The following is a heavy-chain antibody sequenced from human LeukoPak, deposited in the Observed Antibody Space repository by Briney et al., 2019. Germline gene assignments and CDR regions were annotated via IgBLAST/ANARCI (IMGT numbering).Heavy chain of an antibody. CDR3: ARYSSSPLFDY. Sequence: GGSLRLSCAASGFTFSSYWMSWFRQAPGKGLEWVANIKQDGSEKYYVDSVKGRFTISRDNAKNSLYLQMNSLRAEDTAVYYCARYSSSPLFDYWGQGTLVTVSS. D-gene: IGHD6-6*01. CDR2: IKQDGSEK. CDR1: GFTFSSYW. J-gene: IGHJ4*02. V-gene: IGHV3-7*01.